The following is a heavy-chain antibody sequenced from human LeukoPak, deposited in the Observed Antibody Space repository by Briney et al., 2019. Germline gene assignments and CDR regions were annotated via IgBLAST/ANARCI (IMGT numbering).Heavy chain of an antibody. CDR2: INPNSGGT. CDR3: ARGRRVRLAAGTDYFDY. V-gene: IGHV1-2*06. D-gene: IGHD6-13*01. Sequence: ASVKVSCKASGYTFTGYYMHWVRQALGQGLEWMGRINPNSGGTNYAQKFQGRVTMTRDTSISTAYMELSRLRSDDTAVYYCARGRRVRLAAGTDYFDYWGQGTLVTVSS. J-gene: IGHJ4*02. CDR1: GYTFTGYY.